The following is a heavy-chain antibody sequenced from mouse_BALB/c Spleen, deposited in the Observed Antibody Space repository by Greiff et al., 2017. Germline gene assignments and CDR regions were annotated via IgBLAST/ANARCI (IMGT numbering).Heavy chain of an antibody. Sequence: VQLKESGAELARPGALVKMFRKASGYTFTSFTMHWVTQRSGQGPEWIGYIYPCSGYTNYNQKFKDKVTLTADKSSSTAYMQRSRLTSEDSAVYYCTRDWLLRGYAMDYWGQGTSVTVSS. V-gene: IGHV1-4*01. CDR2: IYPCSGYT. CDR3: TRDWLLRGYAMDY. J-gene: IGHJ4*01. CDR1: GYTFTSFT. D-gene: IGHD2-3*01.